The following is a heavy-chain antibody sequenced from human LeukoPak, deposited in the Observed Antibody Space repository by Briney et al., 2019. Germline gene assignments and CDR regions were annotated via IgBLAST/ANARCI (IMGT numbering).Heavy chain of an antibody. J-gene: IGHJ4*02. CDR1: GYTFTGYY. D-gene: IGHD3-10*01. CDR2: INPNSGGT. CDR3: ARTHCGSGGFDY. V-gene: IGHV1-2*04. Sequence: ASVKVSCKASGYTFTGYYMHWVRQAPGQGLEWMGWINPNSGGTNYAQKFQGWGTMTRDTSISTAYMELSRLRSDDTAVYYCARTHCGSGGFDYWGQGTLVTVSS.